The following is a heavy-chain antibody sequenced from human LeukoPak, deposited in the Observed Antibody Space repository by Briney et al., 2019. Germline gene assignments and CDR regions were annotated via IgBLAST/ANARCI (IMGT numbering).Heavy chain of an antibody. CDR2: ISAYNGNT. V-gene: IGHV1-18*01. CDR3: ARAPCSGGSCLPFYYYYYGMDV. D-gene: IGHD2-15*01. J-gene: IGHJ6*02. CDR1: GYTFTSYG. Sequence: ASVKVSCKASGYTFTSYGISWVRQAPGQGLEWMGWISAYNGNTNYAQKLQGRVTMTTDTSTSTAYMELSSLRSEDTAVYYCARAPCSGGSCLPFYYYYYGMDVWGQGTTVTVSS.